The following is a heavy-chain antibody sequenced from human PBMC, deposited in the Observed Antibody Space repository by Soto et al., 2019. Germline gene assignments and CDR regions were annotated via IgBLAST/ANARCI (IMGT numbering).Heavy chain of an antibody. CDR3: EKPVTQVPKYGSGSHSSLFLLDY. Sequence: PGGSLRLSCAASGFTFSSYAMSWVRQAPGKGLEWVSAISGSGGSTYYADSVKGRFTISRDNSKNTLYLQMNSLRAEDTAVYYCEKPVTQVPKYGSGSHSSLFLLDYWGQGTLVTVSS. J-gene: IGHJ4*02. V-gene: IGHV3-23*01. D-gene: IGHD3-10*01. CDR2: ISGSGGST. CDR1: GFTFSSYA.